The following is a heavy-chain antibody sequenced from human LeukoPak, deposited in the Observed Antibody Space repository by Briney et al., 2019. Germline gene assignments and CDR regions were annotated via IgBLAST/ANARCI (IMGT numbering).Heavy chain of an antibody. J-gene: IGHJ4*02. CDR3: ARDFMGSSGTEPGY. Sequence: ASVKVSCKASGYTFTSYCISWVRQAPGQGLEWMGWISAYNGNTNYAQKLQGRVTMTTDTSTSTAYMELRSLRSDDTAVYYCARDFMGSSGTEPGYWGQGTLVTVSS. CDR2: ISAYNGNT. D-gene: IGHD3-22*01. CDR1: GYTFTSYC. V-gene: IGHV1-18*01.